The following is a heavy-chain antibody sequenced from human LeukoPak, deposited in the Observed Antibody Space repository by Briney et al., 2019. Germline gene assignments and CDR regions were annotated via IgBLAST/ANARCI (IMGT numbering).Heavy chain of an antibody. V-gene: IGHV3-13*04. CDR2: IGTADDT. J-gene: IGHJ2*01. CDR3: ARETLDSGGNYGWYFDL. Sequence: PGGPLTLSCAASGFTFSSYDMHWVRQPTGKGLEWVSAIGTADDTYYPDSVKGRFTISRENAKNSLYLQINSPRAEDTAVYYCARETLDSGGNYGWYFDLWGRGTLVSVSS. D-gene: IGHD4-23*01. CDR1: GFTFSSYD.